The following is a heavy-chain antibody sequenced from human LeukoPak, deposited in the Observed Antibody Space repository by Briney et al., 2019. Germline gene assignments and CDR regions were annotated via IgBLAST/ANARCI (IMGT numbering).Heavy chain of an antibody. CDR3: ARQKWLVPSYDY. Sequence: SETLSLTCTVSGGSISSGDYYWSWIRQPPGKGLEWIGEINHSGSTNYNPSLKSRVTISVDTSKNQFSLKLSSVTAADTAVYYCARQKWLVPSYDYWGQGTLVTVSS. CDR1: GGSISSGDYY. D-gene: IGHD6-19*01. V-gene: IGHV4-39*01. CDR2: INHSGST. J-gene: IGHJ4*02.